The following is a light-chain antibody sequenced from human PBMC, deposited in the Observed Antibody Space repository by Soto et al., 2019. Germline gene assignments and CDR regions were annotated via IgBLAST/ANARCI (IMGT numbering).Light chain of an antibody. CDR1: QSLLFSNGYNY. Sequence: DIVMTQSPLSLPVTPGEPASISCRSSQSLLFSNGYNYLDWYLQKPGQSPQLLISLGSNRAPGVPDWFSGSGSGTDFTLKISRVEAEDVGVYYCMQGVQTPFTFGPGTKVDIK. V-gene: IGKV2-28*01. CDR3: MQGVQTPFT. J-gene: IGKJ3*01. CDR2: LGS.